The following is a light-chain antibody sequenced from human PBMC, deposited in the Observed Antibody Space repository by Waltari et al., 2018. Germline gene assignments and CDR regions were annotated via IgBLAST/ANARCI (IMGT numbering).Light chain of an antibody. CDR3: QQYNDWPYT. Sequence: EIVMTQSPVTLSVSPGERAALSCRPSQSVRTNLAWYQQRPGQTPRLLIYGTSTRATEIPARFSGSGSVTEFTLTISSLQSEDFAVYYCQQYNDWPYTFGQGTKLEIK. CDR2: GTS. CDR1: QSVRTN. V-gene: IGKV3-15*01. J-gene: IGKJ2*01.